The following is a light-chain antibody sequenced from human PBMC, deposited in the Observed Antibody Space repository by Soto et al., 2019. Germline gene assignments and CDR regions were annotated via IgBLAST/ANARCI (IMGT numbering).Light chain of an antibody. J-gene: IGKJ4*01. Sequence: EIVLTQSPGTLSLSPGERATLSCRASQTVRTNYLAWFQHKPGQAPRLLIYGASSRATGIPDRFSGSGSGTVFTLTINSLEPDDFAVYFCQQYSYSPLTFGGGTKVEIK. CDR1: QTVRTNY. V-gene: IGKV3-20*01. CDR3: QQYSYSPLT. CDR2: GAS.